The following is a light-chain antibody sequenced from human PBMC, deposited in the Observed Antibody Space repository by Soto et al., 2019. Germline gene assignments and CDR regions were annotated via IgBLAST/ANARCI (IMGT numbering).Light chain of an antibody. V-gene: IGKV3-15*01. J-gene: IGKJ2*01. CDR2: GAS. Sequence: ELVMTQFPATLSGSPGERATLSCRASQSVSGNLAWYQQKPGQAPRLLIYGASTGATGIPARFSGFGSGTDFTLAISSLQSEDFAVYYCQQYADWPYTFGQGTKVDIK. CDR3: QQYADWPYT. CDR1: QSVSGN.